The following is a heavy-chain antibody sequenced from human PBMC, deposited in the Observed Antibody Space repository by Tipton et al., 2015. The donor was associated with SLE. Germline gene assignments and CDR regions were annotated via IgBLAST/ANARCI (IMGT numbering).Heavy chain of an antibody. CDR3: VRDGAGDLGAFDV. CDR1: GGSISSSSYY. D-gene: IGHD2-21*02. J-gene: IGHJ3*01. CDR2: INHSGST. Sequence: TLSLTCTVSGGSISSSSYYWGWIRQPPGKGLEWIGEINHSGSTNYNPSLRGRVTISVDTSKNQFSLKLTSVTAPDTAVYYCVRDGAGDLGAFDVWGQGTLVTVSS. V-gene: IGHV4-39*07.